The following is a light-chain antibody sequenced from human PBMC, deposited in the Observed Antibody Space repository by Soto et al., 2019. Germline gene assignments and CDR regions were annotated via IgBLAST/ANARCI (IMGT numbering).Light chain of an antibody. CDR1: RSVSNN. CDR2: GAS. V-gene: IGKV3-15*01. J-gene: IGKJ5*01. CDR3: QQYNNLPLT. Sequence: EIVMTQSPATLSVSPGERATLSCRASRSVSNNLAWHQQKPGQAPRLLVYGASTRATGIPARFSGSWSGTEFTLTISSLQSEDSAVYYCQQYNNLPLTFGQGTRLEI.